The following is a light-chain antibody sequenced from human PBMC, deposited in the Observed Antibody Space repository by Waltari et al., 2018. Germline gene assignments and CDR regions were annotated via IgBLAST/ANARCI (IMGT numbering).Light chain of an antibody. J-gene: IGLJ1*01. Sequence: QSALTQPASVSGSPGQSITIPCTGTSRDVGSYNLVPWYQQYPGKAPKLMIYEGSKRPSGVSNRFSGSKSGNTASLTISGLQAEDEADYYCCSYAGSSTFYVFGTGTKVTVL. V-gene: IGLV2-23*01. CDR3: CSYAGSSTFYV. CDR2: EGS. CDR1: SRDVGSYNL.